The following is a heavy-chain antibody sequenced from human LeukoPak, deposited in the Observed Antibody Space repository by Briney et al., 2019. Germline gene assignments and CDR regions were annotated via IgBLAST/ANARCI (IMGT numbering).Heavy chain of an antibody. J-gene: IGHJ4*02. Sequence: SDTLSLTCSVSGASTTSYYWYWIRQAPGKGLECLGYIYSDGTTSYSPSLRSRVTISIDTSRNQFSLKLSSVTAADAAVYYCARDTRSYDTSGYYYFDYWGQGALVTVSS. CDR1: GASTTSYY. CDR3: ARDTRSYDTSGYYYFDY. CDR2: IYSDGTT. V-gene: IGHV4-59*01. D-gene: IGHD3-22*01.